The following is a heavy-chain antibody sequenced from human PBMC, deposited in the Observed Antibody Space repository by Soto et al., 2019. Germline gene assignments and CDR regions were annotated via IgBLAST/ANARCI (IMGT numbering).Heavy chain of an antibody. Sequence: SETLSLTCIVSGDSVSKYYWNWIRQPAGKGLEWIGRIYTTRSPNYNPSLKSRVTMSVDTSKNQFSLKLNLSSVTAADTAVYYCARSPAYGDYANLDTWGQGTPVTVSS. CDR2: IYTTRSP. CDR3: ARSPAYGDYANLDT. CDR1: GDSVSKYY. V-gene: IGHV4-4*07. J-gene: IGHJ5*02. D-gene: IGHD4-17*01.